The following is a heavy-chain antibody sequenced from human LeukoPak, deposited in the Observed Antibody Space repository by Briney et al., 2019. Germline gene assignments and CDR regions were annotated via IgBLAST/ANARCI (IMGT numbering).Heavy chain of an antibody. J-gene: IGHJ6*03. CDR1: GGSFSGYY. CDR2: INHSGST. D-gene: IGHD5/OR15-5a*01. CDR3: ARALRPYYYYYMDV. V-gene: IGHV4-34*01. Sequence: PSETLSLTCAVYGGSFSGYYWSWIRQPPGKGLEWIGEINHSGSTNYNPPLKSRVTISVDTSKNQFSLKLSSVTAADTAVYYCARALRPYYYYYMDVWGKGTTVTVSS.